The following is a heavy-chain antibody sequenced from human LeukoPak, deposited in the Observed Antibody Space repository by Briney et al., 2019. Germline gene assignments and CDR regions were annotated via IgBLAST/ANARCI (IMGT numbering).Heavy chain of an antibody. V-gene: IGHV5-51*01. CDR3: ARLLSSWYITHAFDI. CDR1: GYSFTSYW. Sequence: GESLQISCKGSGYSFTSYWIGWGRPMPGKGREGMGIIYPGDSDTRYSPSFQGQVTISADKSISTAYLQWSSLKASDTAMYYCARLLSSWYITHAFDIWGQGTMVTVSS. CDR2: IYPGDSDT. J-gene: IGHJ3*02. D-gene: IGHD6-13*01.